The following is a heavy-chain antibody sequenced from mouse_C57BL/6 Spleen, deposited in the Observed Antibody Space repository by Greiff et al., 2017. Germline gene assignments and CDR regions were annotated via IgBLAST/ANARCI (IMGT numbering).Heavy chain of an antibody. Sequence: VQLQQSGAELVRPGTSVKVSCKASGYAFTNYLIEWVKQRPGQGLEWIGVINPGSGGTNYNEKFKGKATLTADKSSSTAYMQRSSLTSEDSAVYFCARRSGSLYAMDYWGQGTSVTVSS. D-gene: IGHD1-1*01. CDR3: ARRSGSLYAMDY. CDR1: GYAFTNYL. V-gene: IGHV1-54*01. CDR2: INPGSGGT. J-gene: IGHJ4*01.